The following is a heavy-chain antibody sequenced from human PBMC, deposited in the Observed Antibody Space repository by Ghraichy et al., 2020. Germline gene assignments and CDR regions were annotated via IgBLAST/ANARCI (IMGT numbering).Heavy chain of an antibody. V-gene: IGHV4-30-2*01. D-gene: IGHD3-10*01. J-gene: IGHJ4*02. Sequence: YAVSGGSISSGGYSWSWIRQPPGKGLEWIGYIYHSGSTYYNPSLKSRVTISVDRSKNQFSLKLSSVTAADTAVYYCARTITMVRGVPLAYFDYWGQGTLVTVSS. CDR2: IYHSGST. CDR3: ARTITMVRGVPLAYFDY. CDR1: GGSISSGGYS.